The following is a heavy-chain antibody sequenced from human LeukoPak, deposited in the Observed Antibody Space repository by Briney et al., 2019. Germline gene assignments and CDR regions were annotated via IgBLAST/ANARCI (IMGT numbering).Heavy chain of an antibody. J-gene: IGHJ4*02. D-gene: IGHD3-22*01. CDR2: INHSGSA. V-gene: IGHV4-34*01. CDR3: ARTKSYYDSSGYYG. CDR1: GGSISSYY. Sequence: PSETLSLTCTVSGGSISSYYWSWIRQPPGKGLEWIGEINHSGSANYNPSLKSRVTISVDTSKNQLSLKLSSVTAADTAVYYCARTKSYYDSSGYYGWGQGTLVTVSS.